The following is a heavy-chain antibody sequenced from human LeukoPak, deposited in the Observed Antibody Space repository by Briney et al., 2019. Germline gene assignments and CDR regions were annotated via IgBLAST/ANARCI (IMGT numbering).Heavy chain of an antibody. D-gene: IGHD5-12*01. V-gene: IGHV4-59*12. CDR3: ARDRYSGYDGLGAFDI. J-gene: IGHJ3*02. Sequence: YRGSTNYNPSLESRVTISIDTSKNRFSLKLSSVTAADTAVYYCARDRYSGYDGLGAFDIWGQGTMVTVSS. CDR2: YRGST.